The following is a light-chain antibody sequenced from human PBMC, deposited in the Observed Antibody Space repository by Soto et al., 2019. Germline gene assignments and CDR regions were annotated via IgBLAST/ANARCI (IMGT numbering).Light chain of an antibody. CDR2: GVA. J-gene: IGLJ1*01. CDR1: SSDVGGSNF. CDR3: VSYTSSTTYV. Sequence: QSVLTQPASVSDSPGQSMTISCTGTSSDVGGSNFVSWYQQHPGKPPKLIIYGVANRPSGVSNRFSGSKSGSTASLIISRLQTEDEADYYCVSYTSSTTYVFGTGTKV. V-gene: IGLV2-14*03.